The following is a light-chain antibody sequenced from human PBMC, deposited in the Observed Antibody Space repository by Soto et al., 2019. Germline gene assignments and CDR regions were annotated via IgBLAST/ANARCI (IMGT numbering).Light chain of an antibody. CDR1: NIGSKS. V-gene: IGLV3-21*01. CDR3: PVLDISSGHVV. Sequence: SYELTQPPSVSVAPGKTASVAWGGSNIGSKSVHWYQKKSGQAPVLVMYYDSDRPSGIPERFSGSNSGNTATLTISRVEAGDEADYSCPVLDISSGHVVVGGGTQLTVL. CDR2: YDS. J-gene: IGLJ3*02.